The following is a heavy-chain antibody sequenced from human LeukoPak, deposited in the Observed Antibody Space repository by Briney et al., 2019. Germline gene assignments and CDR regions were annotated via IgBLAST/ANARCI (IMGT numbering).Heavy chain of an antibody. D-gene: IGHD3-10*01. J-gene: IGHJ4*02. V-gene: IGHV4-59*01. CDR1: GDSISSYY. Sequence: SETLSLTCTVSGDSISSYYWSWIRQPPGKGLEWIGYIYYSGSTNYNPSLKSRVTISVDTSKNQFSLKLSPVTAADTAVYYCARGMRFGEFFFDYWGQGTLVTVSS. CDR3: ARGMRFGEFFFDY. CDR2: IYYSGST.